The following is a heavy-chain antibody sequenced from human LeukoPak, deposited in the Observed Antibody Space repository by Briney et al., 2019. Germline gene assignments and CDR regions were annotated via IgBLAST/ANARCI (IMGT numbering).Heavy chain of an antibody. J-gene: IGHJ4*02. D-gene: IGHD1-14*01. CDR3: ARGPGFAEPLPEY. CDR1: GYTFTSYA. V-gene: IGHV1-3*01. Sequence: ASVKVSCKASGYTFTSYAIQWVRQAPGQRLEWMGWINAGHGNTKYSQNFQGRVTITRDTSASTAYMELSSLRSEDTAVYYCARGPGFAEPLPEYWGQGTLLTVSS. CDR2: INAGHGNT.